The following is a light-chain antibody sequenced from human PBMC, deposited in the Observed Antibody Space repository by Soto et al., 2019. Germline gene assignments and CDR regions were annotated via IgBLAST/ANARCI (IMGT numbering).Light chain of an antibody. CDR1: SSDVGGSKY. Sequence: QPVLTQPASVSGSPGQSITISCTGTSSDVGGSKYVSWYQQYPGKVPKLLINKVSNRPSGVSNRFSGSKSGNTASLTISGLLAEDEADYFCTSSTNDSLYVFGTGTKLTVL. CDR2: KVS. V-gene: IGLV2-14*01. CDR3: TSSTNDSLYV. J-gene: IGLJ1*01.